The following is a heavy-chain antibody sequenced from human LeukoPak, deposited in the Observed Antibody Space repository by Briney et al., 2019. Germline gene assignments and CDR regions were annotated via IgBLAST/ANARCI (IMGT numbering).Heavy chain of an antibody. V-gene: IGHV4-59*01. CDR3: ARENRGVGARY. CDR1: GDSISGCY. J-gene: IGHJ4*02. D-gene: IGHD1-26*01. CDR2: IFSSGNT. Sequence: SETLSLTCTVSGDSISGCYWSWIRQSPGKRLEWIGYIFSSGNTNYNPSLKSRVTISVDTSKNQFSLNLNSVTAADTAVYFCARENRGVGARYWGQGTLVTVSS.